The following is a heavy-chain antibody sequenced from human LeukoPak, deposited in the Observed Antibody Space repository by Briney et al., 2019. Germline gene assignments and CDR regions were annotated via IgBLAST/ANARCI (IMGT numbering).Heavy chain of an antibody. Sequence: KSSETLSLACSVSGYSVSSSDYYWGWIRQSPGTGLEWIGDVFYNGKTNYNPSLRSRVTISIDTSRNQFSLMLTSVTAADTAVYYCARIFYSCGQRTLVTVSS. CDR1: GYSVSSSDYY. CDR3: ARIFYS. J-gene: IGHJ4*02. V-gene: IGHV4-39*07. CDR2: VFYNGKT.